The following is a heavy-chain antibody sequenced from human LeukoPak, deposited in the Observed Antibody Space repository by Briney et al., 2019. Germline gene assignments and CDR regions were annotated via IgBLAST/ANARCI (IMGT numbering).Heavy chain of an antibody. CDR2: IYYSGST. D-gene: IGHD3-16*01. J-gene: IGHJ6*02. CDR3: ARVGDPMARIGYGMDV. V-gene: IGHV4-59*01. Sequence: SETLSLTCTVSGGSISSYYWSWIRQPPGKGLEWIGYIYYSGSTNYNPSLKSRVTISVDTSKNQFSLKLSSVTAADTAVYYCARVGDPMARIGYGMDVWGQGTTVTVSS. CDR1: GGSISSYY.